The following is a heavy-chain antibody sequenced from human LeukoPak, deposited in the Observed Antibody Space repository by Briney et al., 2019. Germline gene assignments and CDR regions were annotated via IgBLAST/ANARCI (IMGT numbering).Heavy chain of an antibody. Sequence: PGGSLRLSCAASGFTFSSSAMSWVRQAPGKGLEWVSSIFQGGGEIHYADSVRGRFTISRDNSRSTLFLQMNSLRVEDTAIYYCATYRQVLLPFESWGQGTLVTVSS. CDR1: GFTFSSSA. CDR3: ATYRQVLLPFES. J-gene: IGHJ4*02. V-gene: IGHV3-23*01. CDR2: IFQGGGEI. D-gene: IGHD5-18*01.